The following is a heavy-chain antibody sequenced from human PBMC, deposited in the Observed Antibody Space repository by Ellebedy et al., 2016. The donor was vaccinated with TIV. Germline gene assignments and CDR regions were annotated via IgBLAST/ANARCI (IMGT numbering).Heavy chain of an antibody. V-gene: IGHV4-59*08. D-gene: IGHD6-19*01. CDR1: GGSISFYY. CDR2: IYYSGST. CDR3: ARRLVAGSPNSFDI. Sequence: PSETLSLTCTVSGGSISFYYWSWIRQSPGKGLEWIGYIYYSGSTYYNPSLKSRVTISVDTSKNQFSLKLSSVTAADTAVYYYARRLVAGSPNSFDIWGQGTMVTVSS. J-gene: IGHJ3*02.